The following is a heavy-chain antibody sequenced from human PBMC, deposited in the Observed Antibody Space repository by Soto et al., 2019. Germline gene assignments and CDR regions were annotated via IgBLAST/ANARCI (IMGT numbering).Heavy chain of an antibody. CDR1: GYTFTSYG. J-gene: IGHJ6*02. Sequence: ASVKVSCKPSGYTFTSYGITWVRQAPGQGLEWMGWISAYNGNTNYAQKFQGRVTMTTDTSTSTAYMELRSLGSDDTAVYYCAKYDCISTSCYRVVGYYYYGMDVWGQGTTVTVSS. CDR2: ISAYNGNT. D-gene: IGHD2-2*02. V-gene: IGHV1-18*01. CDR3: AKYDCISTSCYRVVGYYYYGMDV.